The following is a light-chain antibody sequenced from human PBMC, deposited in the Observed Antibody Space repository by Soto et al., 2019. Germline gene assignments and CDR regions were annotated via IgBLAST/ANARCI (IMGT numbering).Light chain of an antibody. J-gene: IGKJ5*01. CDR3: QPRSNWST. Sequence: EIVLTQSPATLSLSPGERATLSCRASQSVSSYLAWYQQKPGQAPRLLNYEASNRATGIPARFSGSGSGTDFTLTISSLEPEDSAVYYCQPRSNWSTFGQGTRLEIK. CDR2: EAS. V-gene: IGKV3-11*01. CDR1: QSVSSY.